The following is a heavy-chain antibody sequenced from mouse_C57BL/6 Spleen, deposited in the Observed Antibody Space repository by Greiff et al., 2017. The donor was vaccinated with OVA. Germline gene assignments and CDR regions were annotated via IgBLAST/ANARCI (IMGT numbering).Heavy chain of an antibody. V-gene: IGHV1-61*01. Sequence: QVQLQQPGAELVRPGSSVKLSCKASGYTFTSYWMDWVKQRPGQGLEWIGNIYPSDSETHYNQKFKDKATLTVDKSSSTAYMQLSSLTSEDSAVYYCARSLYYGKLDYWGQGTTLTVSS. CDR3: ARSLYYGKLDY. D-gene: IGHD2-1*01. CDR1: GYTFTSYW. J-gene: IGHJ2*01. CDR2: IYPSDSET.